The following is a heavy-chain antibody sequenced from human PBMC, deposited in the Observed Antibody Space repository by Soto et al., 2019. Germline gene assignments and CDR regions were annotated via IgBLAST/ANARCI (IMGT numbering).Heavy chain of an antibody. CDR3: ASSYYDFWSGYYTAHYGMDV. CDR2: IYSGGST. D-gene: IGHD3-3*01. Sequence: PGGSLRLSCAASGFTVSSNYMSWVRQAPGKGLEWVSVIYSGGSTYYADSVKGRFTISRDNSKNTLYLQMNSLRAEDTAVYYCASSYYDFWSGYYTAHYGMDVWGQGTTVTVSS. CDR1: GFTVSSNY. J-gene: IGHJ6*02. V-gene: IGHV3-53*01.